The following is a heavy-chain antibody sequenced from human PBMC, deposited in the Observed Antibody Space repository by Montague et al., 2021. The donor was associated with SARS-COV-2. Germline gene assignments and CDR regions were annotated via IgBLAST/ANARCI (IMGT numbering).Heavy chain of an antibody. CDR1: GDSVAEHTAT. V-gene: IGHV6-1*01. J-gene: IGHJ4*02. CDR3: ARDPRYSLSWSFDY. Sequence: CAISGDSVAEHTATSDGHTQALPSGLELLCRTYYRSKWYYDYAVSVKSRMTISPDTSKNQFSLQLSSVTPEDRAVYYCARDPRYSLSWSFDYWGQGTLVTVSS. CDR2: TYYRSKWYY. D-gene: IGHD6-13*01.